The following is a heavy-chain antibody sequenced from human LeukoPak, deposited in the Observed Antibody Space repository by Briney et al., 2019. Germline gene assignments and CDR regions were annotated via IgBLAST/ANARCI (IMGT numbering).Heavy chain of an antibody. CDR1: GFTVSSNY. J-gene: IGHJ4*02. D-gene: IGHD5-18*01. CDR2: IYSGGST. CDR3: ARTSYGYFVDY. V-gene: IGHV3-53*01. Sequence: PGGSLRLSCAASGFTVSSNYMSWVRQAPGKGLEWVSVIYSGGSTYYADSVKGRFTISRDNSKNTLYLQMNSLRAEDTAVYYCARTSYGYFVDYWGQGTLVTVSS.